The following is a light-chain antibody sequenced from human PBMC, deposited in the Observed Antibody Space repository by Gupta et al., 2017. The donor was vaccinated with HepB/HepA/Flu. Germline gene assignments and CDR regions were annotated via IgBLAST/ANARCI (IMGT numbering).Light chain of an antibody. CDR2: QDS. CDR1: KLGDKY. CDR3: QAWDSSTAV. Sequence: SYQLTQPPSVSVPPGQTASITCPGDKLGDKYACWYQQTPGQSPVLVIYQDSKRPSGIPERVSGSNSGNTATLTISGTQAMDEADYYCQAWDSSTAVFGGGTKLTVL. J-gene: IGLJ2*01. V-gene: IGLV3-1*01.